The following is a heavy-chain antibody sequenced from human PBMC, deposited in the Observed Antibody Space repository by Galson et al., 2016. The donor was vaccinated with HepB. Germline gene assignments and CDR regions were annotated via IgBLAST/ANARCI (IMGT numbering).Heavy chain of an antibody. CDR2: ISYAGTYT. J-gene: IGHJ6*02. V-gene: IGHV3-30*18. Sequence: SLRLSCAAPGFTFKIYGMHWVRQAPGKGLEWVAVISYAGTYTYYGDPVKGRFTISRDNSKNTLYLQMNSLRPEDTATYYCAKDLERYGDNSAAYYYYGMDDWGQATTVTGSS. CDR1: GFTFKIYG. D-gene: IGHD4-23*01. CDR3: AKDLERYGDNSAAYYYYGMDD.